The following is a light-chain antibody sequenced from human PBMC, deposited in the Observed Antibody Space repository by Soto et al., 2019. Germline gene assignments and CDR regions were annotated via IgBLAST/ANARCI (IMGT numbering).Light chain of an antibody. CDR1: QSVLYSSNNKNY. V-gene: IGKV4-1*01. Sequence: LAVSLGERATINCKSSQSVLYSSNNKNYLVWYQQKPGQSPQLLISWASTRESGVPDRFSGSGSGTDFTLTISSLQAEDVAVYYCQQYYSTPLTFGGGTKVDIK. CDR2: WAS. CDR3: QQYYSTPLT. J-gene: IGKJ4*01.